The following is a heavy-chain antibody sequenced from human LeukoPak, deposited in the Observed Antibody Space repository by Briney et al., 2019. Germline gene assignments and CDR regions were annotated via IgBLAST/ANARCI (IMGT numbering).Heavy chain of an antibody. V-gene: IGHV3-21*01. CDR1: GFTFSNAW. J-gene: IGHJ3*02. Sequence: GGSLRLSCAASGFTFSNAWMSWVRQAPGKGLEWVSSISSTSSYIYYADSVKGRFSISRDNAKNSLYLQMNSLGAEDTAVYYCARVDSSGPYDAFDIWGQGTKVTVSS. CDR2: ISSTSSYI. CDR3: ARVDSSGPYDAFDI. D-gene: IGHD6-19*01.